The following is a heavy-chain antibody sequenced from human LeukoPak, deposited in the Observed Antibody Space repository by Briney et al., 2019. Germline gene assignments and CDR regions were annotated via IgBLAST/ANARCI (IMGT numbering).Heavy chain of an antibody. D-gene: IGHD6-13*01. CDR2: IYYSGST. Sequence: SETLSLTCTVSGGSISSYYWSWIRQPPGKGLEWIGYIYYSGSTNYNPSLKSRVTISVDTSKNQFSLKLRSVTAADTAMYYCARAIGYSSSWYYDYWGQGTLVTVSS. CDR1: GGSISSYY. J-gene: IGHJ4*02. CDR3: ARAIGYSSSWYYDY. V-gene: IGHV4-59*01.